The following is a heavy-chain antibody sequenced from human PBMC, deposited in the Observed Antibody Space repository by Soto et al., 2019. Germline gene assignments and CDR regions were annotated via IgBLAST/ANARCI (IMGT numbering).Heavy chain of an antibody. Sequence: GGSLRLSCAASGFTFSSYGMHWVRQAPCKGLEWVAVIWYDGSNKYYADSVKGRFTISRDNSKNTLYLQMNSLRAEDTAVYYCARDLGYYYDSSGYYPGPFDYWGQGTLVTVS. J-gene: IGHJ4*02. CDR2: IWYDGSNK. CDR3: ARDLGYYYDSSGYYPGPFDY. CDR1: GFTFSSYG. V-gene: IGHV3-33*01. D-gene: IGHD3-22*01.